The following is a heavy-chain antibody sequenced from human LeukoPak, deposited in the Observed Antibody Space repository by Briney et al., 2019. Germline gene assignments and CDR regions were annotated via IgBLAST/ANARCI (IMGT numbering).Heavy chain of an antibody. D-gene: IGHD2-15*01. CDR2: INPRGGST. V-gene: IGHV1-46*01. J-gene: IGHJ2*01. CDR1: GYTFTSHY. CDR3: ARVVWDCSGGSCYSEATRQGDWYFDL. Sequence: ASVKLSCKASGYTFTSHYMHWVRRAPGQGLEWMGVINPRGGSTTYAQKFQGRVTMTRDTSTSTVYMELSSLRSEDTAVYYCARVVWDCSGGSCYSEATRQGDWYFDLWGRGTLVSVSS.